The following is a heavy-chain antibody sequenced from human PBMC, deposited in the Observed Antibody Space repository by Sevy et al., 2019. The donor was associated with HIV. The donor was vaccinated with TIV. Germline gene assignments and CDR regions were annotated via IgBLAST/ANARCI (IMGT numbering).Heavy chain of an antibody. CDR2: INHREVT. J-gene: IGHJ4*02. D-gene: IGHD3-3*01. CDR1: GGSFSDFY. V-gene: IGHV4-34*01. Sequence: SETLFLTCTVYGGSFSDFYWNWIRQSPGKGLEWIGEINHREVTNYNPSLKSRATISADASNRQSSLRLTSVTAAETAVYYCVRFDTKIKIFGVPRGAYWGPGTLVTVSS. CDR3: VRFDTKIKIFGVPRGAY.